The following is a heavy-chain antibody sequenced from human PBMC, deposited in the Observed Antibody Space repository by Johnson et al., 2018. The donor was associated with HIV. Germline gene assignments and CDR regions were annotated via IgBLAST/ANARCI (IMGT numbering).Heavy chain of an antibody. CDR2: ISSDGTDT. J-gene: IGHJ3*01. D-gene: IGHD3-16*01. Sequence: VQLVESGGGVVQPGGSLILSCAASGFTFSRYWMHWVRQAPGKGLVWVSRISSDGTDTYYADSVKGRFTISRDNAKNSLYLQMNSLRAEDTAVYYCARGGGSWGQGTMVTVSS. CDR3: ARGGGS. CDR1: GFTFSRYW. V-gene: IGHV3-74*02.